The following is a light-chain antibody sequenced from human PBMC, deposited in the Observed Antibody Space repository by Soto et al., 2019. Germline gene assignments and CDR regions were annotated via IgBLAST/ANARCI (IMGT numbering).Light chain of an antibody. V-gene: IGLV2-14*03. CDR3: NSYTTSSTPYVV. Sequence: QSVLTQPASVSGSPGQSITISCTGASSDVGGYNFVSWYQQHPGKAPKLMIYDVSNRPSGVSNRFSGSKSGNTASLTISGLQAEDEAEYYCNSYTTSSTPYVVFGGGTQLTVL. J-gene: IGLJ2*01. CDR2: DVS. CDR1: SSDVGGYNF.